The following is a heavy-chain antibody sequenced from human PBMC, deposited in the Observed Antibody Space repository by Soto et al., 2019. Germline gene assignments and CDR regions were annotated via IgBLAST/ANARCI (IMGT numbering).Heavy chain of an antibody. V-gene: IGHV4-4*07. Sequence: SETLSLTCTVSGGSITVYYLNWIRQPAGKGLEWIGHIYTSGTTNYNPSFKSRVTMSLDTSQNQFSLRLTSVTAADTAVYYCARAAYNYGTFDYWGQGTLVTVSS. J-gene: IGHJ4*02. CDR3: ARAAYNYGTFDY. CDR2: IYTSGTT. D-gene: IGHD5-18*01. CDR1: GGSITVYY.